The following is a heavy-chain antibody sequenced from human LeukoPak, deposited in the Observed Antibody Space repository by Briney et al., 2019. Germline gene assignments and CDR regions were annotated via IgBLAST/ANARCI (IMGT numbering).Heavy chain of an antibody. J-gene: IGHJ4*02. V-gene: IGHV3-48*04. CDR3: ARDSVVVN. CDR2: IGSSSSPI. CDR1: GFIFSGYS. Sequence: AGGSLRLSCTASGFIFSGYSMNWFRQAPGKGLEWVSYIGSSSSPIYYADFVKGRFTISRDNAKNSLFLQMSSLRAEDTAVYYCARDSVVVNWGQGTLVTVSS. D-gene: IGHD4-23*01.